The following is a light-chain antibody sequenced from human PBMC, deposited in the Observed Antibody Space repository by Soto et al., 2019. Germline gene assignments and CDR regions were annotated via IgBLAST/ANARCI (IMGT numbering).Light chain of an antibody. Sequence: DIQMTESPSSLFASVGDRVTITCRATQTISSNLNWYQQKPGKAPKLLIYAASSLKSGVPSRFSGRGSGTDFTLTISSLQPYDFATYYCQQCHSIPYTFGQGTKLAIK. J-gene: IGKJ2*01. CDR2: AAS. CDR1: QTISSN. V-gene: IGKV1-39*01. CDR3: QQCHSIPYT.